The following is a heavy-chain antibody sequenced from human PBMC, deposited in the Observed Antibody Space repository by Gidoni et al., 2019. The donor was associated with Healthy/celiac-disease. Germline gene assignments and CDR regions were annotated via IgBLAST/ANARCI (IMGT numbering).Heavy chain of an antibody. V-gene: IGHV1-69*04. CDR3: ARDGGTPGLRYFDWSYYGMDV. CDR2: IIPILGIA. Sequence: QLQLLQSGAEVKKPGSSVKVSGKASGGTFSSYALGWVRQATGQGLEWMGRIIPILGIANYAQKFQGRVTITADKSTSTAYMELSSLRSEDTAVYYCARDGGTPGLRYFDWSYYGMDVWGQGTTVTVSS. CDR1: GGTFSSYA. J-gene: IGHJ6*02. D-gene: IGHD3-9*01.